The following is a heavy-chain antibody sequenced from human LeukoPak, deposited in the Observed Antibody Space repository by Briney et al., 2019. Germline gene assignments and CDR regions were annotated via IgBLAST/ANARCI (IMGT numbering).Heavy chain of an antibody. CDR1: GGSISSGGYY. CDR2: IYFTGST. J-gene: IGHJ4*02. CDR3: ARNLRGDNGLDH. D-gene: IGHD4-17*01. Sequence: SETLSLTCTVTGGSISSGGYYWSWIRQHPGKGLEWIGNIYFTGSTYYNPSLKSRVSISVDTSKNQFSLQLSSVTAADSAVYYCARNLRGDNGLDHWGQGTLVTVSS. V-gene: IGHV4-31*03.